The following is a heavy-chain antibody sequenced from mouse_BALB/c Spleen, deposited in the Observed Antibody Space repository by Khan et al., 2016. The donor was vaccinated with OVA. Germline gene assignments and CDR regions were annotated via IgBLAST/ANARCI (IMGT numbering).Heavy chain of an antibody. D-gene: IGHD2-1*01. CDR3: ARSGGNYHWYFDV. Sequence: EVELVESGGGLVQPGGSRKLSCAASGFTFSSFGMHWVHQAPKKGLEWVAYSSSCSSTIYYVDTVYGRFTISRDNPKNTLFLEMTSLSAEDTAMYYCARSGGNYHWYFDVWGAGTSVTVSS. CDR2: SSSCSSTI. J-gene: IGHJ1*01. CDR1: GFTFSSFG. V-gene: IGHV5-17*02.